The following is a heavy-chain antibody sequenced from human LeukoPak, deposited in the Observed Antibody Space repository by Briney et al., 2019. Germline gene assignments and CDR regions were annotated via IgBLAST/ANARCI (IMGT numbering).Heavy chain of an antibody. CDR3: ARDRAAFDS. CDR1: GFTFSRFP. V-gene: IGHV3-23*01. CDR2: ITGRGGNT. J-gene: IGHJ4*02. Sequence: GGSLRLSCAASGFTFSRFPMSWVRQAPGKGLQWVSGITGRGGNTYYADSVEGRFTISRDNSKNTLSLQMDSLRAEGTAIYYCARDRAAFDSWGQGTLVTVSS. D-gene: IGHD6-25*01.